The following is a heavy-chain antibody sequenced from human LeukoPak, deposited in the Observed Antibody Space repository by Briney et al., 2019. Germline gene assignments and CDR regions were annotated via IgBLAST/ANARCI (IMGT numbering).Heavy chain of an antibody. Sequence: PGGSLRLSCSGSGLNFSNYAMHWLRQAPGKGLEWVAVTSHDGSKKNYADSVNGRFTISRDNSKNTLFLQMNSLKDQDTAVYHCARPQNGYWVFPQLVYWGQGTQATVSS. CDR2: TSHDGSKK. CDR3: ARPQNGYWVFPQLVY. V-gene: IGHV3-30*01. CDR1: GLNFSNYA. D-gene: IGHD2-2*03. J-gene: IGHJ4*02.